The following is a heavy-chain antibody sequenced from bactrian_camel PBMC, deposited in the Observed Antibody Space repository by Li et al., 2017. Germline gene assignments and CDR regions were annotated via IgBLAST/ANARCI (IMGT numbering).Heavy chain of an antibody. Sequence: HVQLVESGGGSVQAGGSLRLSCAASGYTYSNNCMGWFRQAPGKEREEVSTVSSGGGSTYYADSVKGRFTISRDNAKNTQYLQMNTLKPEDTAMYYCAASYNSGYYYTGPLSYWGQGTQVTVS. D-gene: IGHD2*01. J-gene: IGHJ4*01. CDR1: GYTYSNNC. CDR3: AASYNSGYYYTGPLSY. V-gene: IGHV3S1*01. CDR2: VSSGGGST.